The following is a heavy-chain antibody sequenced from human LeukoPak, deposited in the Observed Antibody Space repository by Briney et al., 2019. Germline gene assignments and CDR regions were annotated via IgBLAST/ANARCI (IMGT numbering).Heavy chain of an antibody. Sequence: SETLSLTCTVSGGSISSYYWSWIRQPPGKGLEWIGYIYYSGSTNYNPSPKSRVTISVDTSKNQFSLKLSSVTAADTAVYYCARDRIAVAGTLGSYDAFDIWGQGTMVTVSS. CDR2: IYYSGST. D-gene: IGHD6-19*01. V-gene: IGHV4-59*01. CDR3: ARDRIAVAGTLGSYDAFDI. J-gene: IGHJ3*02. CDR1: GGSISSYY.